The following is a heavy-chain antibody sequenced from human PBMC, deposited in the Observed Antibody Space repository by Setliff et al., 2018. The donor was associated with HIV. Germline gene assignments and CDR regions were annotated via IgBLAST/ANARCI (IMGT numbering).Heavy chain of an antibody. D-gene: IGHD4-17*01. Sequence: AASVKVSCKASGGTFSSYAISWVRQAPGQGLEWMGGIIPILGIANYAQKFQGRVTITADESTSTAYMELSGLRSEDTAVYYCAKDDYGDYGSSYYFGMDVWGQGTTVTVSS. CDR1: GGTFSSYA. CDR3: AKDDYGDYGSSYYFGMDV. CDR2: IIPILGIA. V-gene: IGHV1-69*10. J-gene: IGHJ6*02.